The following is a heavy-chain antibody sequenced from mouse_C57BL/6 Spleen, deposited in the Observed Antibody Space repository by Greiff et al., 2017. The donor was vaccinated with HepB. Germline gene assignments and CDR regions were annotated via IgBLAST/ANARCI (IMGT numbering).Heavy chain of an antibody. J-gene: IGHJ4*01. CDR2: IYPGDGDT. CDR1: GYAFSSSW. V-gene: IGHV1-82*01. CDR3: AIYYDYDGGDYYAMDY. D-gene: IGHD2-4*01. Sequence: QVQLQQSGPELVKPGASVKISCKASGYAFSSSWMNWVKQRPGKGLEWIGRIYPGDGDTNYNGKFKGKATLTADKSSSPAYRQLSSLTSEDSAVYFCAIYYDYDGGDYYAMDYWGQGTSVTVSS.